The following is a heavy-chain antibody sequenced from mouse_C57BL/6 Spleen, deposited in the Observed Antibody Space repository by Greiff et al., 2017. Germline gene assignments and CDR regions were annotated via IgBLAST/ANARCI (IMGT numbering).Heavy chain of an antibody. CDR2: ISSGSSTI. CDR3: ARHGSSFYYFDY. J-gene: IGHJ2*01. D-gene: IGHD1-1*01. Sequence: EVNVVESGGGLVKPGGSLKLSCAASGFTFRDYGMHWVRQAPEKGLEWVAYISSGSSTIYYADTVKGRFTISRDNAKNTLFLQMTSLRSEDTAMYYCARHGSSFYYFDYWGQGTTLTVSS. CDR1: GFTFRDYG. V-gene: IGHV5-17*01.